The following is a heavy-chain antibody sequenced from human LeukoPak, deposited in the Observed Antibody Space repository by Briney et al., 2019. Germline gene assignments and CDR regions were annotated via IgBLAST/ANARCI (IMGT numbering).Heavy chain of an antibody. CDR3: ARGRNRVAEVYNWFDP. J-gene: IGHJ5*02. D-gene: IGHD2-15*01. CDR1: GASSDSMRYSY. V-gene: IGHV4-4*07. CDR2: IQPGGST. Sequence: SETLSLTCTVSGASSDSMRYSYWSWIRQPAGKGLEWMGRIQPGGSTNDNPSLKSRLTMSLDTSKSQFSLRLSSVTAADTAVYYCARGRNRVAEVYNWFDPWGQGTLVNVSS.